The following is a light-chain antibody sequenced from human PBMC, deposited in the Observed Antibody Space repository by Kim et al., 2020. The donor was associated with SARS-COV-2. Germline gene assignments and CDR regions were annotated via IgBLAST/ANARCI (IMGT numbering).Light chain of an antibody. CDR3: AAWDDSLSGWV. J-gene: IGLJ3*02. Sequence: ELTQPPSASGTPGQRVTISCSGSSSNIGSNYVYWYQQLPGTAPKLLIYRNNLRPSGVPDRFSGSKSGTSASLAISGLRSEDEADYYCAAWDDSLSGWVFAEGTQLTVL. CDR1: SSNIGSNY. V-gene: IGLV1-47*01. CDR2: RNN.